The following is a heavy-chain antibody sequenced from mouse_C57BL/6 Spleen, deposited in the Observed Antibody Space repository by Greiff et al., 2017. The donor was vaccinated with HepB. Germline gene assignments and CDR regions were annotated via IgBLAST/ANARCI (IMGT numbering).Heavy chain of an antibody. V-gene: IGHV5-4*03. CDR1: GFTFSSYA. J-gene: IGHJ3*01. D-gene: IGHD2-3*01. Sequence: EVKLLESGGGLVKPGGSLKLSCAASGFTFSSYAMSWVRQTPEKRLEWVATISDGGSYTYYPDNVKGRFTISRDNAKNNLYLQMSHLKSEDTAMYDCARAPYDGLQFAYWGQGTLVTVSA. CDR2: ISDGGSYT. CDR3: ARAPYDGLQFAY.